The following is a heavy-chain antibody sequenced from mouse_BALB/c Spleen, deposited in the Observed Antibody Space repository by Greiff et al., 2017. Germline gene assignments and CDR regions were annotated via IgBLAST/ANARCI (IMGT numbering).Heavy chain of an antibody. D-gene: IGHD1-1*01. CDR3: AREDTTVVGAMDY. CDR2: IWAGGST. J-gene: IGHJ4*01. CDR1: GFSLTSYG. Sequence: QVQLQQSGPGLVAPSQSLSITCTVSGFSLTSYGVHWVRQPPGKGLEWLGVIWAGGSTNYNSALMSRLSISKDNSKSQVFLKMNSLQTDDTAMYYCAREDTTVVGAMDYWGQGTSVTVSS. V-gene: IGHV2-9*02.